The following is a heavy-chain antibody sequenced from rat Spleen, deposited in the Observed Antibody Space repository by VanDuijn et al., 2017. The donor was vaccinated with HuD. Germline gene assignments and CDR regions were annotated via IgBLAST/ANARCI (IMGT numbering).Heavy chain of an antibody. CDR2: ISYDGRII. CDR1: GFTFSDYY. V-gene: IGHV5-29*01. Sequence: EVQLVESAGGLVQPGRSLKLSCAASGFTFSDYYMAWVRQAPTKGLEWVAIISYDGRIIYYRDSVKGRFTISRDNAKSTLHLQMDSLRSEDTATYYCVRQWDYWGQGVMVTVSS. CDR3: VRQWDY. J-gene: IGHJ2*01.